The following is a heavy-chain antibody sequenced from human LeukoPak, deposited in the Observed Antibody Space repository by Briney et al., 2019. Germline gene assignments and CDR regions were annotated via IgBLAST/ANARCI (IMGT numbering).Heavy chain of an antibody. CDR3: ARVSLGAAAGTSR. CDR1: GFTFSSYN. D-gene: IGHD6-13*01. Sequence: GGSLRLSCAASGFTFSSYNMNWVRQAPGKGLEWVSSISSSSSYIYYTGSVKGRFTISRDNAKNSLYLQMNSLRADDTAIYYCARVSLGAAAGTSRWGQGTLVTVSS. CDR2: ISSSSSYI. V-gene: IGHV3-21*01. J-gene: IGHJ4*02.